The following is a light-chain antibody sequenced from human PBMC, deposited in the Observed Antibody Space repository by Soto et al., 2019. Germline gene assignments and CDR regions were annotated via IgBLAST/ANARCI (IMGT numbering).Light chain of an antibody. J-gene: IGKJ3*01. CDR2: GAS. CDR1: KSVTGSY. Sequence: EIVLTQSPGTLSLSPGERATLSCRASKSVTGSYLTWYQQKPGQAPRLLIYGASSRASGIPDRFSGSGSGTDFTLTISRLEPDDFAVYYCQQYGSSPPLTFGPGTKVVIK. CDR3: QQYGSSPPLT. V-gene: IGKV3-20*01.